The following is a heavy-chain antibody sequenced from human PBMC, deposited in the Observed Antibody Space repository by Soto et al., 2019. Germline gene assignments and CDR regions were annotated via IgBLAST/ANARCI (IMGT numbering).Heavy chain of an antibody. D-gene: IGHD3-10*01. CDR3: TTVGLLGVGDVYFDY. J-gene: IGHJ4*02. CDR1: GFTFSNAW. V-gene: IGHV3-15*01. CDR2: IKSKTDGGTT. Sequence: EVQLVESGGGLVKPGGSLRLSCAASGFTFSNAWMSWVRQAPGKGLEWVGRIKSKTDGGTTDYAAPVKGRFTISRDDSQNTLYLQMNSLKTGNTAVYYCTTVGLLGVGDVYFDYWGQGTLVTVSS.